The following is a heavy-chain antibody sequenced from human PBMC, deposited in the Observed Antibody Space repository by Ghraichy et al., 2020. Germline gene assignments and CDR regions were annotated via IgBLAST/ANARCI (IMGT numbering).Heavy chain of an antibody. CDR2: IDPNDSDT. D-gene: IGHD6-19*01. CDR3: ARGASSGWSYYDY. J-gene: IGHJ4*02. V-gene: IGHV5-51*01. Sequence: GESLNISCKGSGYSFSSYWIAWVRQMPWKGLEWMGIIDPNDSDTRYSPSFQGQVTISVDKSINTAYLQWSSLKASDTAMYYCARGASSGWSYYDYWGQGTPVTVSS. CDR1: GYSFSSYW.